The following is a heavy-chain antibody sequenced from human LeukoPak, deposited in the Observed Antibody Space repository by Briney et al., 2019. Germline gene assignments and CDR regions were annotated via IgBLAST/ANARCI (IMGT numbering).Heavy chain of an antibody. CDR3: ARGYSRSLEWLLGY. V-gene: IGHV1-3*01. CDR2: INAGNGNT. J-gene: IGHJ4*02. CDR1: GYTFTSYA. D-gene: IGHD3-3*01. Sequence: ASVKVSCKASGYTFTSYAMHWVRQAPGQRLEWMGWINAGNGNTKYSQKFQGRVTITRDTSASTAYMELSSLRSEDTAVYYCARGYSRSLEWLLGYWGQGTLVTVSS.